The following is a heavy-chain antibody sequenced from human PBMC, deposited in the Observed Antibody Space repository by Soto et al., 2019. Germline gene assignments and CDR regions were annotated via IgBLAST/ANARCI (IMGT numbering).Heavy chain of an antibody. Sequence: SETLSLTCAVYGGSFVGYYCIFIRHPPWKWLEWIVEINHSGSTNYNPSLKSRVTISVDTSKNQFSLKLSSVTAADTAVYYCAREFGELLSPFDYWGQGTLVTVSS. CDR1: GGSFVGYY. CDR3: AREFGELLSPFDY. J-gene: IGHJ4*02. D-gene: IGHD3-10*01. CDR2: INHSGST. V-gene: IGHV4-34*01.